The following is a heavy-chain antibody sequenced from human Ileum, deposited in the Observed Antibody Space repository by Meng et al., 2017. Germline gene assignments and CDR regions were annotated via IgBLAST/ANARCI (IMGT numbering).Heavy chain of an antibody. Sequence: QVQLQQWGAGLLKPSETLSLTCAVYGGSFSGYYWTWIRQTPGKGLEWIGEIHHSGSTNYNPSLKSRVTMSIDTSKIQFSLELSSVTAADAAVYYCARYGGSRSYWHFDPWGRGTLVTVSS. V-gene: IGHV4-34*01. D-gene: IGHD3-10*01. J-gene: IGHJ2*01. CDR2: IHHSGST. CDR1: GGSFSGYY. CDR3: ARYGGSRSYWHFDP.